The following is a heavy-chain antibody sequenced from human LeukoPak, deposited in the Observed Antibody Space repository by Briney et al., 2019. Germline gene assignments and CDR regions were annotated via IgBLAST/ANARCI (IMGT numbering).Heavy chain of an antibody. CDR3: ARSGGATVTTVNWYFDL. V-gene: IGHV3-9*01. D-gene: IGHD4-17*01. CDR1: GFTLDDYA. Sequence: PGRSLRLSCADSGFTLDDYAMHWVRHAPGESLEWVSGVSWNSGSIGYADSVKGRFTISRDNAKNSLYLQMNSLRAEDTALYYCARSGGATVTTVNWYFDLWGRGTLVTVSS. CDR2: VSWNSGSI. J-gene: IGHJ2*01.